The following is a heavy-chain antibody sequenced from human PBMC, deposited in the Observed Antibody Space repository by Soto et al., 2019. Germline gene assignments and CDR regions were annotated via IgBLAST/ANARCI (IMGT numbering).Heavy chain of an antibody. CDR2: MYSGGST. CDR1: GFTVSGSY. CDR3: TRDSSPTVTADS. J-gene: IGHJ4*02. Sequence: EVQLVESGGGLVQPGGSLRLSCVAFGFTVSGSYMTWVRQAPGKGLEWVSVMYSGGSTYYADSVKGRFTVSRDTSKNTLYLQMNNLRAEDTAVYYCTRDSSPTVTADSWGQGTLVTVSS. D-gene: IGHD4-17*01. V-gene: IGHV3-66*01.